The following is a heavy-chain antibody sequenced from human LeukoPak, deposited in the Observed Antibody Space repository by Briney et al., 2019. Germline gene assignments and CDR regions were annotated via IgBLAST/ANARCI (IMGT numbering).Heavy chain of an antibody. V-gene: IGHV3-30*18. CDR1: GFTFSSYG. CDR3: AKEYNWTEWHNWFDP. Sequence: PGGSLRLSCAASGFTFSSYGMHWVRQAPGKGLEWVAVISYDGSNKYYADSVKGRFTISRDNSKNTLYLQMNSLRAEDTAVYYCAKEYNWTEWHNWFDPWGQGTLATVSS. J-gene: IGHJ5*02. D-gene: IGHD1-20*01. CDR2: ISYDGSNK.